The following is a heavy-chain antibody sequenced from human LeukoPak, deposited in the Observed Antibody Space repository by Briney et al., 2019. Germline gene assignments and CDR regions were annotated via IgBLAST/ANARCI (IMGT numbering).Heavy chain of an antibody. V-gene: IGHV3-33*01. Sequence: GGSLRLSCAASGFTFSSYGMHRVRQAPGKGLEWVAVIWYDGSNKYYADSVKGRFTISRDNSKNTLYLQMNSLRAEDTAVYYCARTTVVTPSAFDIWGQGTMVTVSS. CDR2: IWYDGSNK. D-gene: IGHD4-23*01. CDR1: GFTFSSYG. J-gene: IGHJ3*02. CDR3: ARTTVVTPSAFDI.